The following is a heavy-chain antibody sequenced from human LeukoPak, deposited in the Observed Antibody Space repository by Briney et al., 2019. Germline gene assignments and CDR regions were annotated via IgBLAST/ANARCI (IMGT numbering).Heavy chain of an antibody. D-gene: IGHD4-23*01. CDR2: IYYSGST. J-gene: IGHJ6*03. Sequence: NPSETLSLTCTVSGGSISSSSYYWGWIRQPPGKGLEWIGSIYYSGSTYYNPSLKSRVTISVDTSKNQFSLKLSSVTAADTAVYYCARGGDGGKGKRSDYYYYMDVWGKGTTVTVSS. V-gene: IGHV4-39*01. CDR3: ARGGDGGKGKRSDYYYYMDV. CDR1: GGSISSSSYY.